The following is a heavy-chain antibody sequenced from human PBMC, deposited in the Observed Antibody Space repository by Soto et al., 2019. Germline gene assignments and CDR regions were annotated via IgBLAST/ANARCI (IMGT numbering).Heavy chain of an antibody. CDR1: GGSISSYY. V-gene: IGHV4-59*08. J-gene: IGHJ5*02. D-gene: IGHD2-15*01. CDR3: ARRSVCSGGSCYPGLNWFDP. Sequence: PSEILSLTCTVSGGSISSYYWSWIRQPPGKGLEWIGYIYYSGSANYNPSLKSRVTISVDTSKNQFSLKLSSVTAADTAVYYCARRSVCSGGSCYPGLNWFDPWGQGTLVTVSS. CDR2: IYYSGSA.